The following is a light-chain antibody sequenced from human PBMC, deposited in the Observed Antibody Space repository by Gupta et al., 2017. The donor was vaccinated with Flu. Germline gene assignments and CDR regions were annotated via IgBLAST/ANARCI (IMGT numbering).Light chain of an antibody. Sequence: QSALTQPASVSGSPGQSITISFTGTRSDVGGYNYVSWYQQHPGKAPKLMIYEVSNRPSGVSNRFSGSKSGNTASLTISGLQAEDEADYYCSSYTSSSTLGRVFGGGTKLTVL. J-gene: IGLJ2*01. CDR3: SSYTSSSTLGRV. V-gene: IGLV2-14*01. CDR2: EVS. CDR1: RSDVGGYNY.